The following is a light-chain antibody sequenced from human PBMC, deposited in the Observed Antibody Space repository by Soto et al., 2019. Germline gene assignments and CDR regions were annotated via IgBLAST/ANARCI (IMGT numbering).Light chain of an antibody. V-gene: IGKV3-20*01. J-gene: IGKJ2*01. CDR2: GAS. CDR1: QSVSSSY. Sequence: EIVLTQSPGTLSLSQGERATLSCRASQSVSSSYLAWYQQKPGQAPRLLIYGASSRATGIPDRFSGSGSGTDFTLTISRLEPEDFAVYYCQQYRTFGQGTKLEIK. CDR3: QQYRT.